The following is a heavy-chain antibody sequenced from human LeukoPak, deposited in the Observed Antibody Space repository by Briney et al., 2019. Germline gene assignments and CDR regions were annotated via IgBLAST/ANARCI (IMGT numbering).Heavy chain of an antibody. V-gene: IGHV4-34*01. J-gene: IGHJ5*02. CDR2: ISHTGLT. D-gene: IGHD1-1*01. CDR3: ARVPDITARPCDT. CDR1: GGSFSDYY. Sequence: SETLSLTCAVYGGSFSDYYWTLIRQTPGKGLEWIGEISHTGLTGSNPSLKSRVTIFVDPSKKQFSLRMTSVTAADTGVYYCARVPDITARPCDTWGPGTLVNVSS.